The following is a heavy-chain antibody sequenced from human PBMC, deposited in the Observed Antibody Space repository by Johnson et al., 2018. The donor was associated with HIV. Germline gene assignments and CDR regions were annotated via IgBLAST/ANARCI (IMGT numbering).Heavy chain of an antibody. J-gene: IGHJ3*02. CDR2: ISYDGSNK. V-gene: IGHV3-30-3*01. CDR3: AREGYSSSWQRSEDAFDI. D-gene: IGHD6-13*01. Sequence: QVQLVESGGGVVQPGRSLRLSCAASGFTFSSYAMHWVRQAPGKGLEWVAVISYDGSNKYYADSVKGRFTISRDNSKNTLYLQMNSLRAEDTAVYYCAREGYSSSWQRSEDAFDIWGQGTMVTVSS. CDR1: GFTFSSYA.